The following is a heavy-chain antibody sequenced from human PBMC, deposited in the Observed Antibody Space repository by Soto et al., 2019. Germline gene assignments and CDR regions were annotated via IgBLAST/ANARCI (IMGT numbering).Heavy chain of an antibody. J-gene: IGHJ4*02. CDR1: GYTFTSYG. CDR3: ARVSDGYRSGWYVGYFDY. V-gene: IGHV1-18*04. Sequence: ASVKVSCKASGYTFTSYGISWVRQAPGQGLEWMGWIRAYNGYTNYAQKFQGRVTLTTDTSTSTAYMELRSLISDDTAVYYCARVSDGYRSGWYVGYFDYWGQGTLVTVSS. D-gene: IGHD6-19*01. CDR2: IRAYNGYT.